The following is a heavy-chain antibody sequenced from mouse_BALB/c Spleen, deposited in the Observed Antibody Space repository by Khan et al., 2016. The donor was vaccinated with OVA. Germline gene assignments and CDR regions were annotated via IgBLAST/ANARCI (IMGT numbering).Heavy chain of an antibody. J-gene: IGHJ4*01. Sequence: QIQLVQSGPELKKPGETVRISCKASGYTFTTAGMQRVQKMPGKGLKWIGWINTHSGVPKYAETLKERFVFSLETSANTEYLQIGNLKNEDTATYFCARSPTMRYAMDYWGQGTSVTVSS. CDR1: GYTFTTAG. D-gene: IGHD2-10*01. V-gene: IGHV9-4*02. CDR3: ARSPTMRYAMDY. CDR2: INTHSGVP.